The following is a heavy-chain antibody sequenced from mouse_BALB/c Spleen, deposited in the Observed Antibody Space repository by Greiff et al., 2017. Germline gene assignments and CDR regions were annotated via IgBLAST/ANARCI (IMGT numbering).Heavy chain of an antibody. J-gene: IGHJ1*01. CDR1: GFTFSSFG. CDR2: ISSGSSTI. V-gene: IGHV5-17*02. Sequence: DVQLVESGGGLVQPGGSRKLSCAASGFTFSSFGMHWVRQAPEKGLEWVAYISSGSSTIYYADTVKGRFTISRDNPKNTLFLQMTSLRSEDTAMYYCASGDYDYWYFDVWGAGTTVTVSS. D-gene: IGHD2-4*01. CDR3: ASGDYDYWYFDV.